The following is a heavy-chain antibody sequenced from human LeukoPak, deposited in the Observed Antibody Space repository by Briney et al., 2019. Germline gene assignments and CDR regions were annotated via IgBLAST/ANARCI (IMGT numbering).Heavy chain of an antibody. Sequence: GGSLRLSCAASGLTVSSNYMSWVRQAPGKGLEWVSVIYSGGSTYYADSVKGRFTISRDNSKNTLYLQMNSLRAEDTAVYYCAREAGGGAFLDYWGQGTLVTVSS. V-gene: IGHV3-66*01. CDR3: AREAGGGAFLDY. CDR2: IYSGGST. CDR1: GLTVSSNY. J-gene: IGHJ4*02. D-gene: IGHD2-15*01.